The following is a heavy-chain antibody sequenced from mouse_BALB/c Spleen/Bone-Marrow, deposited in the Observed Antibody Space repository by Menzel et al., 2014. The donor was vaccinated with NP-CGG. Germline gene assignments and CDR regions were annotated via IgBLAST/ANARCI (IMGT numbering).Heavy chain of an antibody. V-gene: IGHV2-9*02. CDR3: ARYGATATLAY. J-gene: IGHJ3*01. CDR1: GFSLTNYC. CDR2: IWAGGST. Sequence: VKLVESGPGLVAPSQSLSITCTVSGFSLTNYCVHWVRQPPGKGLEWLGAIWAGGSTNYKSALMSRLSISKDNSKSQVFLKMNSLQTDDTAMYYCARYGATATLAYWGQGTLVTVSA. D-gene: IGHD1-2*01.